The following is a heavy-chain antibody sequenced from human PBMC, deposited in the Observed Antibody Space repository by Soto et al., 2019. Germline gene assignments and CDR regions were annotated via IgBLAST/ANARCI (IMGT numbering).Heavy chain of an antibody. CDR2: MNPNSGET. D-gene: IGHD2-15*01. CDR1: VYTFTTYD. J-gene: IGHJ4*02. CDR3: LRGRELLRNY. Sequence: QVQLVQSGAEVKTPGASVKVSCKATVYTFTTYDINGVGQATGQGLEWMGWMNPNSGETGYAQKCQGRVNITISTAISTASMDLSTLTSEDAAVYFYLRGRELLRNYWGQGTLVTVSS. V-gene: IGHV1-8*01.